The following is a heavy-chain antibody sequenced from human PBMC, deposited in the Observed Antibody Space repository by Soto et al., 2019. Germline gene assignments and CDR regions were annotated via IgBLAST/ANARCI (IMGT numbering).Heavy chain of an antibody. CDR1: GFTFSSYS. Sequence: TGGSLRLSCAASGFTFSSYSMNWVRQAPGKGLEWVSSISSSSSYIYYADSVKGRFTISRDNAKNSLYLQMNSLRAEDTAVYYCARDYCSSTSCYNDYYGMDVWGQGTTVTVSS. D-gene: IGHD2-2*02. CDR2: ISSSSSYI. V-gene: IGHV3-21*01. CDR3: ARDYCSSTSCYNDYYGMDV. J-gene: IGHJ6*02.